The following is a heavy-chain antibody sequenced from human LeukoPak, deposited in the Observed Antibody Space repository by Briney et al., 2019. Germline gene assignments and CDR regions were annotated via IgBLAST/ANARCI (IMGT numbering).Heavy chain of an antibody. J-gene: IGHJ6*03. Sequence: SRTLSLTCTVSGGSISSGSYYWSWIRQPAGKGLEWIGRIYTSGSTNYNPSLKSRVTISVDTSKNQFSLKLSSVTAADTAVYYCARESRGDLYYYYYYMDVWGKGTTVTVSS. CDR3: ARESRGDLYYYYYYMDV. D-gene: IGHD4-17*01. CDR1: GGSISSGSYY. V-gene: IGHV4-61*02. CDR2: IYTSGST.